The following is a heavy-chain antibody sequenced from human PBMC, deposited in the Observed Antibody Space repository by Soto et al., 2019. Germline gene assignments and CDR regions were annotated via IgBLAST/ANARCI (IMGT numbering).Heavy chain of an antibody. CDR1: GYTFTSYD. V-gene: IGHV1-46*01. CDR3: ARALPDYYDSSGYSDGDY. Sequence: ASVKVSCKASGYTFTSYDMHWVRQAPVQGLEWMGIINPSGGSTSYAQKFQGRVTMTRDTSTSTVYMELSSLRSEDTAVYYCARALPDYYDSSGYSDGDYWGQGTLVSVSS. J-gene: IGHJ4*02. CDR2: INPSGGST. D-gene: IGHD3-22*01.